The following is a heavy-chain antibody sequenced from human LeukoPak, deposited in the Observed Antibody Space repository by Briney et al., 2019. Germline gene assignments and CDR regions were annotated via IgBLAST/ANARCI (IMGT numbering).Heavy chain of an antibody. CDR1: GGSFSGYY. D-gene: IGHD2-15*01. V-gene: IGHV4-34*01. J-gene: IGHJ6*03. CDR2: INHSGST. CDR3: ARVRRAAVAAYYYYYYMDV. Sequence: SETLSLTCAVYGGSFSGYYWSWIRQPPGKGLEWIGEINHSGSTNYNPSLKSRVTISVDTSKNQFSLKLSSVTAADTAVYYCARVRRAAVAAYYYYYYMDVWGKGTTVTVSS.